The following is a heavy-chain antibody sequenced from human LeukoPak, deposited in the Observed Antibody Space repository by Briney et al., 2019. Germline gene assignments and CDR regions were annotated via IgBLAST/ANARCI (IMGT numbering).Heavy chain of an antibody. J-gene: IGHJ4*02. CDR1: GYTFTSYD. D-gene: IGHD3-9*01. CDR2: MNPNSDNT. Sequence: GASVKVSCKASGYTFTSYDINWVRQATGQGLEWMGWMNPNSDNTGYAQKFQGRVTMTRNTSISTAYMELSSLRSEDTAVYYCALNYDILTGYPTLDYWGQGTLVTVSS. CDR3: ALNYDILTGYPTLDY. V-gene: IGHV1-8*01.